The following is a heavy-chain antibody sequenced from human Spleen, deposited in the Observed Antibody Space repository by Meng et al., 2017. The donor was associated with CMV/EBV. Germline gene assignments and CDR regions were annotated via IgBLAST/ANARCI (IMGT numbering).Heavy chain of an antibody. Sequence: SGPTLVKPSQTLTLTCTFSGFSLITDKMCVSWVRQPPGKALEWLALIDWDNDKYYKTSLKTRLTISKDTSKNQVVLRMTNMDPVDTATYYCARSSPTSGDAFDIWGQGTMVTVS. V-gene: IGHV2-70*18. CDR2: IDWDNDK. CDR3: ARSSPTSGDAFDI. CDR1: GFSLITDKMC. J-gene: IGHJ3*02.